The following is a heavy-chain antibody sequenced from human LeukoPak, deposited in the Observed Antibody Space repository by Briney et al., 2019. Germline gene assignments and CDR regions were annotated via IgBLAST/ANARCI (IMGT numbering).Heavy chain of an antibody. V-gene: IGHV3-23*01. CDR3: AKDPWEPQRLNLFVDF. CDR1: GGSFSGYY. D-gene: IGHD1-26*01. Sequence: PSETLSLTCAVYGGSFSGYYWSWVRQAPGRGLEWVSAINDGGENTYCADSVKGRFTISRDNSKNTLYLQMNSLRAEDTAIYYCAKDPWEPQRLNLFVDFWGQGTLVTVSS. CDR2: INDGGENT. J-gene: IGHJ4*02.